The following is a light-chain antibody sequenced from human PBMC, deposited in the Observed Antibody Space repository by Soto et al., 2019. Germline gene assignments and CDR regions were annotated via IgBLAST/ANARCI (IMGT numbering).Light chain of an antibody. CDR3: QQYNNWPPWT. Sequence: VVTQSAGTVSWSPGERATLSCRASQSVSSNLAWYQQKPGQAPRLLIYGASTRATGIPARFSGSGSGTEFTPTISSLQSEDFAVYYCQQYNNWPPWTFAQGTKVDI. J-gene: IGKJ1*01. CDR2: GAS. CDR1: QSVSSN. V-gene: IGKV3-15*01.